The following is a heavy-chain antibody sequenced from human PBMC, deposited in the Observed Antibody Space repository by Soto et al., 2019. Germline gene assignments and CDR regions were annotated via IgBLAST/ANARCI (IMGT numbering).Heavy chain of an antibody. D-gene: IGHD6-13*01. V-gene: IGHV3-33*01. CDR3: ARDLGMGQQLAPHDPNYYGMDV. J-gene: IGHJ6*02. CDR2: IWYDGSNK. CDR1: GFTFSSYG. Sequence: PGGSLRLSCAASGFTFSSYGMHWVRQAPGKGLEWVAVIWYDGSNKYYADSVKGRFTISRDNSKNTLYLQMNSLRAEDTAVYYCARDLGMGQQLAPHDPNYYGMDVWGQGTTVTVSS.